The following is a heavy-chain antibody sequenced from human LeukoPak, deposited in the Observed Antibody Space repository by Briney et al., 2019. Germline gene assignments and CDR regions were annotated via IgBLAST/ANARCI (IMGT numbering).Heavy chain of an antibody. CDR1: GFTISSYG. V-gene: IGHV3-30*02. Sequence: GGSLRLSCVVSGFTISSYGMHWVRQAPGKGLEWVAFIRYDGNNKKYADSVKGRFTISRDNSKNTLYLQMNSLRAEDTAVYYCASESHKYVDTAMVRDYWGQGTLVTVSS. D-gene: IGHD5-18*01. CDR2: IRYDGNNK. J-gene: IGHJ4*02. CDR3: ASESHKYVDTAMVRDY.